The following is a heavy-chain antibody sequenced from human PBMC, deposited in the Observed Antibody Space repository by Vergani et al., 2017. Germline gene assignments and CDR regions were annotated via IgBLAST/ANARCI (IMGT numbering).Heavy chain of an antibody. CDR1: GGSFSGYY. J-gene: IGHJ4*02. Sequence: QVQLQQWGAGLLKPSQTLSLTCAVYGGSFSGYYWSWIRQPPGKGLEWIGEINHSGSTNYNPSLKSRVTISVDTSKNQFSLKLSSVTAADTAVYYCARAGILWRYGSQYYFDYWGQGTLVTVSS. D-gene: IGHD2-21*01. CDR2: INHSGST. V-gene: IGHV4-34*01. CDR3: ARAGILWRYGSQYYFDY.